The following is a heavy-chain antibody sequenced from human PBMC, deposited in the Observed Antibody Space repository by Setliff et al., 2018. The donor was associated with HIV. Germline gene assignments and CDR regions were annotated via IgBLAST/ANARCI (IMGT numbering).Heavy chain of an antibody. Sequence: SETLSLTCAVYGESFSGYYWSWIRQPPGKGLEWIGEINHSGSTNYNSSLKSRVTISLDTSKNQFSLKLSSVTAADTAVYYCARIPTNITPNGFDIWGQGATVTVSS. CDR3: ARIPTNITPNGFDI. V-gene: IGHV4-34*01. CDR2: INHSGST. J-gene: IGHJ3*02. D-gene: IGHD1-1*01. CDR1: GESFSGYY.